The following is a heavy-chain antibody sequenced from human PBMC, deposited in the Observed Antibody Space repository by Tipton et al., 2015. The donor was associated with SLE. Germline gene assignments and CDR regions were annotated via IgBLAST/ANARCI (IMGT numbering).Heavy chain of an antibody. CDR3: AKDQESLYYSDY. J-gene: IGHJ4*02. D-gene: IGHD3-16*01. CDR2: INWNGGST. V-gene: IGHV3-20*04. Sequence: SLRLSCAASGITFDDYGMSWVRQAPGKGLEWVSGINWNGGSTGYADSVKGRFTISRDNAKNSLYLQMNSLRPEDTAVYYCAKDQESLYYSDYWGQGTLVTVSS. CDR1: GITFDDYG.